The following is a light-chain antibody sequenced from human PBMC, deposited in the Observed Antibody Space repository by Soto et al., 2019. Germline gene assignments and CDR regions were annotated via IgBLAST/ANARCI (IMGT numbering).Light chain of an antibody. V-gene: IGKV3-11*01. CDR1: QSVSSY. CDR2: NTS. J-gene: IGKJ3*01. CDR3: QLRTDWPSFT. Sequence: EIVLTQSPATLSLSPGERATLSCRASQSVSSYLAWYQQKPGQAPRLLIYNTSNRSTSITARFSGSGSGTDFTLTISTLEPEEFAVYYCQLRTDWPSFTFGPGTKVEIK.